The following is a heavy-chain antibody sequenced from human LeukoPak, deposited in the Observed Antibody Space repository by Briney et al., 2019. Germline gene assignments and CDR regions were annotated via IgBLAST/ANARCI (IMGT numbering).Heavy chain of an antibody. CDR1: GFTLSDYG. CDR2: IPFDGSHK. J-gene: IGHJ3*01. V-gene: IGHV3-30*02. D-gene: IGHD3-22*01. Sequence: GGSLRLSCVVSGFTLSDYGIHWVRQAPGRGLQWVAFIPFDGSHKYYADSVEGRFTISRDNAKNLLYLQMNSLRVEDTAVYFCARDDNYYDTSGHFFDAFTLWGQGTMVTVSS. CDR3: ARDDNYYDTSGHFFDAFTL.